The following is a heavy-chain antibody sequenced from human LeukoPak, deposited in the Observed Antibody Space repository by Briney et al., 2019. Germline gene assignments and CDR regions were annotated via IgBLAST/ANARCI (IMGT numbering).Heavy chain of an antibody. CDR3: ARVRITIFGVVIIAYYFDY. Sequence: EASVKVSCKASGYTFTGYYMHWVRQAPGQGLEWMGRINPNSGGTNYAQKFQGRVTMTRDTSISTAYMELSRLRSDDTAVYYCARVRITIFGVVIIAYYFDYWGQGTLVTVSS. D-gene: IGHD3-3*01. CDR1: GYTFTGYY. J-gene: IGHJ4*02. V-gene: IGHV1-2*06. CDR2: INPNSGGT.